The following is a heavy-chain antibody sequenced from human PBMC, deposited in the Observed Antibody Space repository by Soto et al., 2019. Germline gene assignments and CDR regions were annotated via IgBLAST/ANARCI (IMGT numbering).Heavy chain of an antibody. CDR1: GGTFSSYA. J-gene: IGHJ4*02. Sequence: QVQLVQSGAEVKKPGSSVKVSCKASGGTFSSYAISWVRQAPGQGLEWMGWINPNSGGTNYAQKFQGRVTMTRDTSISTADMELSRLRSDDTAVYYCARDYDFWSGYSTGYFDYWGQGTLVTVSS. CDR2: INPNSGGT. CDR3: ARDYDFWSGYSTGYFDY. V-gene: IGHV1-2*02. D-gene: IGHD3-3*01.